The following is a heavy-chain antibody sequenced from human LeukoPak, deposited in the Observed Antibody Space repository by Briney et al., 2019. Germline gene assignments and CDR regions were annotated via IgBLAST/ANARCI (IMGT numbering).Heavy chain of an antibody. J-gene: IGHJ4*02. V-gene: IGHV3-21*04. CDR2: ISSSSSYI. Sequence: GGSLRLSCAASGFTFSSYSMNWVRQAPGKGLEWVSSISSSSSYIYYADSVKGRFTISRDNSKNTLYLQMNSLRAEDTAVYYCAKDLGSGWYNRGDFDYWGQGTLVTVSS. CDR1: GFTFSSYS. CDR3: AKDLGSGWYNRGDFDY. D-gene: IGHD6-19*01.